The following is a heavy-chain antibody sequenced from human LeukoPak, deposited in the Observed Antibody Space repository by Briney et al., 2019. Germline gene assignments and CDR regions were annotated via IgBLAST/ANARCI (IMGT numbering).Heavy chain of an antibody. D-gene: IGHD6-19*01. CDR1: GSIFNNFG. CDR3: VKDVVGDPWLEDVDF. V-gene: IGHV3-30*02. J-gene: IGHJ4*02. Sequence: GGSLRLSCAASGSIFNNFGMHWVRQAPGKGLEWVAFIHHDGSKILYADSVKGRFTISRDNSKNMLYLQMSGLRAEDTAIYYCVKDVVGDPWLEDVDFWGQGTLVTVSS. CDR2: IHHDGSKI.